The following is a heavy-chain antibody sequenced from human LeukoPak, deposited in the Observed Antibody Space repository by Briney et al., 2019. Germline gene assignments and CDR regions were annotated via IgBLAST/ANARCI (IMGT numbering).Heavy chain of an antibody. CDR2: IYYNGSA. D-gene: IGHD3-10*01. CDR3: ARDRGVAVAGHYSYYGLDV. Sequence: PSETLSLTCTVSSDSISSVGYYWSWIRQHPGKGLEWIGNIYYNGSAYYNPSLKSRVTISVDTSKNQFSLKLNSVTAADTAVYHCARDRGVAVAGHYSYYGLDVWGQGTTVTVSS. V-gene: IGHV4-31*03. CDR1: SDSISSVGYY. J-gene: IGHJ6*02.